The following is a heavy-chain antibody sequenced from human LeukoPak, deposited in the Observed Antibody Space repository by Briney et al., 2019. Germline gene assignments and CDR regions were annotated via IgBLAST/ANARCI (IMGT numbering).Heavy chain of an antibody. V-gene: IGHV4-39*07. Sequence: SETLSLTCTVSGGSTSSSSYYWGWIRQPPGKGLEWIGSNNYSGSTYYNPPLKSRVTISVDTSKNQFSLKLSSVTAADTAVYYCATLWRGYCSGGSCSQGWFDPWGQGILVTVSS. CDR3: ATLWRGYCSGGSCSQGWFDP. J-gene: IGHJ5*02. CDR1: GGSTSSSSYY. CDR2: NNYSGST. D-gene: IGHD2-15*01.